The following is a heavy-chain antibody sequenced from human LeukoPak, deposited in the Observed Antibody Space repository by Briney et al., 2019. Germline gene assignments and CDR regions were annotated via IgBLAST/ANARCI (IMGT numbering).Heavy chain of an antibody. D-gene: IGHD3-22*01. CDR1: GYTFTDYY. J-gene: IGHJ4*02. V-gene: IGHV1-2*02. CDR2: INPYSGGT. CDR3: VRVYDYYDSSGYIAY. Sequence: ASVKVSCKASGYTFTDYYMHWVRQAPGQGLEWMGWINPYSGGTNYARKFQGGVTMTRDTSISTVYMQLNRLRSDDTAVYYCVRVYDYYDSSGYIAYWGQGTLATVSS.